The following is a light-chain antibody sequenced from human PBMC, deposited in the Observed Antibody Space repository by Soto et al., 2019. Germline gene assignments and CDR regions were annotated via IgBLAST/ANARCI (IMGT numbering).Light chain of an antibody. CDR1: SSDVGGYNY. CDR2: DVS. J-gene: IGLJ1*01. Sequence: QSVLTQPASVSGSPGQSITISCTGTSSDVGGYNYVSWYQQHPGKAPKLMIYDVSNRPSGVSNRFSGSKSGNTASLTISGLQAEDVVDYYWSSTTICSLFPYVVGTGTKL. V-gene: IGLV2-14*01. CDR3: SSTTICSLFPYV.